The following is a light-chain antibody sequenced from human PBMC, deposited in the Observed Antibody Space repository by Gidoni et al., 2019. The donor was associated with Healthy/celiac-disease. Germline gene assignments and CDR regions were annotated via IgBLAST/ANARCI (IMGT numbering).Light chain of an antibody. CDR2: AAS. CDR1: QSISSY. V-gene: IGKV1-39*01. CDR3: QQSYSTPLT. J-gene: IGKJ4*01. Sequence: DIQMTQSPSSLSASVGDRVTITCRARQSISSYVNWYQQKPGKAPKLLIYAASRLQSGVPSRFSGSGSGTDFTLTISSLQPEDFATYYCQQSYSTPLTFGGGTKVEIK.